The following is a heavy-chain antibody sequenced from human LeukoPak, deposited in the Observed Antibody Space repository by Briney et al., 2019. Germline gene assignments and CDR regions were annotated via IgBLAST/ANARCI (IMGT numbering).Heavy chain of an antibody. Sequence: SETLSLTCAVYGGSFRGYYWSWIRQPPGKGLEWIGEINHSGSTNYNPSLKSRVTISVDTSKNQFSLKLSSVTAADTAVYYCARWARSYGLIYYYYYMDVWGKGTTVTVSS. J-gene: IGHJ6*03. CDR3: ARWARSYGLIYYYYYMDV. CDR2: INHSGST. V-gene: IGHV4-34*01. CDR1: GGSFRGYY. D-gene: IGHD1-26*01.